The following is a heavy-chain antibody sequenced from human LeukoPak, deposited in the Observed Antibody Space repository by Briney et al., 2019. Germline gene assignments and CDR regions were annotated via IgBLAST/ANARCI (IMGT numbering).Heavy chain of an antibody. J-gene: IGHJ4*02. Sequence: GGSLRLSCAASGFSFSTYSMSWVRQAPGKGLEWVSSIRGSGADKYYADSVRGRFSISRDNSQDTLSLQMNSLRAEDTAVYYCAKISWDGRGTFDWGRGTLVTVSS. V-gene: IGHV3-23*01. D-gene: IGHD1/OR15-1a*01. CDR2: IRGSGADK. CDR1: GFSFSTYS. CDR3: AKISWDGRGTFD.